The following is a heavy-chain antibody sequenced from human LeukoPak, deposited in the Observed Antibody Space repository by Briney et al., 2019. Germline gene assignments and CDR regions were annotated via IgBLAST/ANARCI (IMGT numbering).Heavy chain of an antibody. V-gene: IGHV1-2*02. J-gene: IGHJ4*02. CDR1: GGTFSSYA. D-gene: IGHD5-12*01. Sequence: ASVKVSCKASGGTFSSYAISWVRQAPGQGLEWMGWINPNSGGTNYAQKFQGRVTMTRDTSISTAYMELSRLRSDDTAVYYCARGHYSGYDSSVAYWGQGTLVTVSS. CDR3: ARGHYSGYDSSVAY. CDR2: INPNSGGT.